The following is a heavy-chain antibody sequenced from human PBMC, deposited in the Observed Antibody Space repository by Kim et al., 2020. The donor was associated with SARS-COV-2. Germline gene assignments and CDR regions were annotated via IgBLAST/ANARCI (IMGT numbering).Heavy chain of an antibody. CDR1: GYTFTGYG. D-gene: IGHD6-13*01. V-gene: IGHV1-18*01. CDR3: ARRSSSWYQNWFDP. CDR2: ISAYNGNT. Sequence: ASVKVSCKASGYTFTGYGISWVRQAPGQGLEWMGWISAYNGNTNYAQKLQGRVTMTTDTSTSTAYMELRSLRSDDTAVYYCARRSSSWYQNWFDPWGQGTLVTVSS. J-gene: IGHJ5*02.